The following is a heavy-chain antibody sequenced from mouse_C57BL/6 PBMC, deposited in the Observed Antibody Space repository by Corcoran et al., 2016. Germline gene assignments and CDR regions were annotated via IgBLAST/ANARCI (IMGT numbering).Heavy chain of an antibody. CDR2: IYPGSGNT. V-gene: IGHV1-76*01. D-gene: IGHD1-1*01. J-gene: IGHJ2*01. CDR1: GYTFTDYY. CDR3: ATHYYYGSSDY. Sequence: QVQLKQSGAELVRPGASVKLSCKASGYTFTDYYINWVKQRPGQGLEWIARIYPGSGNTYYNEKFKGKATLTAEKSSSTAYMQLSSLTSEDSAVYFCATHYYYGSSDYWGQGTTLTVSS.